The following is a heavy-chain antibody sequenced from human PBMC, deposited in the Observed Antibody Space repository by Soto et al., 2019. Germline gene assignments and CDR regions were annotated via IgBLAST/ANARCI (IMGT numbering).Heavy chain of an antibody. CDR1: GFSFSSYT. CDR2: ITNRGTHT. CDR3: ARAHEVAWFDS. V-gene: IGHV3-21*06. J-gene: IGHJ5*01. D-gene: IGHD2-15*01. Sequence: GGSLRLSCTTSGFSFSSYTMNWVRQAPGKGLQWVASITNRGTHTYSADSVKGRFTISRDNDKNSLYLQMNNLRAEDTATYYCARAHEVAWFDSWGLGTLVTSPQ.